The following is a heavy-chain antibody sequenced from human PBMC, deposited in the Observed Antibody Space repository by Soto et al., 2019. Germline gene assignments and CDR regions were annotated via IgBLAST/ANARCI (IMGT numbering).Heavy chain of an antibody. CDR3: ASVYSGSYSDS. V-gene: IGHV4-4*02. D-gene: IGHD1-26*01. CDR1: GGSISSNNW. J-gene: IGHJ4*02. Sequence: QVQLQESGPGLVKPSGTLSLTCAVSGGSISSNNWWSWVRQPPGKGLEWIGEIFHSGSTHYSPSLKSRVTISVDKSNNHFSLNLTSVTAADTAVYYCASVYSGSYSDSWGQGTLVTVSS. CDR2: IFHSGST.